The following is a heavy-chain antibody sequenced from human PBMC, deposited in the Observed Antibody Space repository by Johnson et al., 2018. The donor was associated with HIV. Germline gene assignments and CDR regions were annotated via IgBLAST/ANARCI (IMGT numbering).Heavy chain of an antibody. J-gene: IGHJ3*02. CDR1: GFTFSSYA. Sequence: QVQLVESGGGVVQPGRSLRLSCAASGFTFSSYAMHWVRQAPGKGLEWVAVISYDGSNKYYADSVKGRFTISRDNSKNTLYLQMNSLRAEDTAVYYCARGGFMIVVGDAFDIWGQGTMVTASS. V-gene: IGHV3-30-3*01. D-gene: IGHD3-22*01. CDR3: ARGGFMIVVGDAFDI. CDR2: ISYDGSNK.